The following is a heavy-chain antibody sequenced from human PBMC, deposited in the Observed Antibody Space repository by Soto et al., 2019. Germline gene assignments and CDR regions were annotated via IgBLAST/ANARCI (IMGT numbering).Heavy chain of an antibody. CDR2: IVVGSGNT. CDR3: AAYDFWSGNLMILSHRALYAFDI. D-gene: IGHD3-3*01. J-gene: IGHJ3*02. V-gene: IGHV1-58*01. Sequence: ASVKVSCKASGFTFTSSAVQWVRQARGQRLEWIGWIVVGSGNTNYAQKFQERVTITRDMSTSTAYMELSSLRSEDTAVYYCAAYDFWSGNLMILSHRALYAFDIWGQGTMVTVSS. CDR1: GFTFTSSA.